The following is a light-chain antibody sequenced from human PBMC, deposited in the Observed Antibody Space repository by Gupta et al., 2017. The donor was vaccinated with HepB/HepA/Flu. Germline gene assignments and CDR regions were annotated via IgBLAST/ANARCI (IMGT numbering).Light chain of an antibody. J-gene: IGLJ3*02. Sequence: SYELTQPSSVSVSPGQTARITCSGDVLKKKYARWFQQKPGQAPVLVIYKDRERPSGIPERFSGSSSGTTVTLTISGAQVEDEADYYCYSAADNNWVFGGGTKLTVL. CDR3: YSAADNNWV. CDR1: VLKKKY. V-gene: IGLV3-27*01. CDR2: KDR.